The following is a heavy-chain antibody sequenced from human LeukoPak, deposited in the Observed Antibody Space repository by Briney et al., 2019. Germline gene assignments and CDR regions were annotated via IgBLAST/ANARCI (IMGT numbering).Heavy chain of an antibody. CDR2: ISVYNGHT. CDR1: GYTFTSYG. V-gene: IGHV1-18*01. D-gene: IGHD1-7*01. CDR3: ARTLVKLELILIDY. J-gene: IGHJ4*02. Sequence: ASVKVSCKASGYTFTSYGNSWVRQAPGQGLEWMGWISVYNGHTNYAQKFQGRVTMTTDTSTNTVYMELRSLRSDDTAVYYCARTLVKLELILIDYWGQGTLVTVSS.